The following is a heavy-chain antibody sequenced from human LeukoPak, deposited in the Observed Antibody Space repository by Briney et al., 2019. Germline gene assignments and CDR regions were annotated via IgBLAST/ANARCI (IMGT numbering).Heavy chain of an antibody. CDR1: GFTFSSYG. V-gene: IGHV3-30*03. Sequence: GRSLRLSCAASGFTFSSYGMHWVRQAPGKGLEWVAVISYDGSNKYYADSVKGRFTISRDNSKNTLYLQMNSLRGEDTAVYYCARFAKVTTDYYYYYMDVWGKGTTVTVSS. CDR2: ISYDGSNK. J-gene: IGHJ6*03. D-gene: IGHD4-17*01. CDR3: ARFAKVTTDYYYYYMDV.